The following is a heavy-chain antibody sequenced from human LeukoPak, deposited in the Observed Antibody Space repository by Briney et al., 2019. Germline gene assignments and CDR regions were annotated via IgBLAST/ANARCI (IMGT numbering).Heavy chain of an antibody. Sequence: GGSLRLSCAASGFTFSSYWMSWVRQAPGKGLEWVANIKQDGSEKYYVDSVKGRFTISRDNAKNSLYLQMNSLRAEDTAVYYCARNVMYSSSWYNHYYYYGMDVWGQWTTVTVSS. D-gene: IGHD6-13*01. V-gene: IGHV3-7*01. J-gene: IGHJ6*02. CDR1: GFTFSSYW. CDR2: IKQDGSEK. CDR3: ARNVMYSSSWYNHYYYYGMDV.